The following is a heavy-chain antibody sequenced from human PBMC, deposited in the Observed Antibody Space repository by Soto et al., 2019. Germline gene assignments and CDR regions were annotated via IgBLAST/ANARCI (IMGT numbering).Heavy chain of an antibody. CDR2: INAGNGIP. V-gene: IGHV1-3*01. D-gene: IGHD3-22*01. Sequence: ASVKVSCKASGYSFTTYAMHWVRQAPGQGLEWMGWINAGNGIPKYSQKFQDRVTISRDTSASTAYMELSSLRSEDTAVYYCAEDSSGYYDWGQGTLVTVSS. CDR1: GYSFTTYA. J-gene: IGHJ4*02. CDR3: AEDSSGYYD.